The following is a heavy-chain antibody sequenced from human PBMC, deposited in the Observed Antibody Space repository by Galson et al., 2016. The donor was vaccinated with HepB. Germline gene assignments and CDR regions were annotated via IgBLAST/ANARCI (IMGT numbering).Heavy chain of an antibody. CDR1: AGSFNSHY. V-gene: IGHV4-59*11. D-gene: IGHD2-15*01. J-gene: IGHJ3*02. CDR3: ARRVRGSRAAFDI. Sequence: SETLSLTCSVSAGSFNSHYWSWVRQPPGRGLEWIGNIFYSGDSTSFNPSLKSRVALSVDTSKNQFSLKLTSVTAADPAVYYCARRVRGSRAAFDIWGQGTMVTVSS. CDR2: IFYSGDST.